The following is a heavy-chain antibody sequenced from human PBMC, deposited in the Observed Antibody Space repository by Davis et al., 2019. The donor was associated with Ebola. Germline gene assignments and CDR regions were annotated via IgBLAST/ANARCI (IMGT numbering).Heavy chain of an antibody. CDR1: GYSFTTYW. D-gene: IGHD6-6*01. V-gene: IGHV5-51*01. J-gene: IGHJ4*02. CDR3: ARHSSVATREGSDY. Sequence: GESLKTSCKGSGYSFTTYWNARVRQMPGKGLEWMGVIFSGDSDTRYSPFLKGQVTISADNFFTTAYLQWSSLKASDTAMYYCARHSSVATREGSDYWGQGTLVTVSS. CDR2: IFSGDSDT.